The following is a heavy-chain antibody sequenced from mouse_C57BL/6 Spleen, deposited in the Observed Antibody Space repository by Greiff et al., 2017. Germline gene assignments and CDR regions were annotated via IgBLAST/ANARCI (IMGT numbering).Heavy chain of an antibody. Sequence: QVQLQQPGAELVKPGASVKLSCKASGYTFTSYWMHWVKQRPGQGLEWIGMIHPNSGSTNYNEKFKSKATLTVDKSSSTAYMQLSSLTSEDSAVYYCARNGGDTAGVYAMGYWGQGTSVTVSS. CDR2: IHPNSGST. CDR1: GYTFTSYW. CDR3: ARNGGDTAGVYAMGY. V-gene: IGHV1-64*01. D-gene: IGHD2-13*01. J-gene: IGHJ4*01.